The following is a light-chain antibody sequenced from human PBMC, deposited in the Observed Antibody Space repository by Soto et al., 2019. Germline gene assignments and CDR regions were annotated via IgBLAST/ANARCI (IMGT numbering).Light chain of an antibody. CDR2: DVS. J-gene: IGLJ2*01. Sequence: QSALTQPASVSGSPGQSITISCTGTSSDVGAYNYVSWYQQHPGKAPKLLIYDVSDRPSGVSNRFSGSKSANTASLTISGLQAEDEADYYCSSYTSSSTYVVFGGGTKLTVL. CDR3: SSYTSSSTYVV. V-gene: IGLV2-14*03. CDR1: SSDVGAYNY.